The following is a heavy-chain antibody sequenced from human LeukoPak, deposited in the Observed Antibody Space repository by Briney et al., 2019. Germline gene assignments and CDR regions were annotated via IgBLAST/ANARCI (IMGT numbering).Heavy chain of an antibody. D-gene: IGHD4-17*01. CDR3: ARVPSDYGDYRRYFDY. V-gene: IGHV1-18*01. Sequence: ASVKVSCKASGYTFTSYGISWVRQAPGLGLEWMGWISAYNGNTNYAQKLQGRVTMTTDTSTSTAYMELRSLRSDDTAVYYCARVPSDYGDYRRYFDYWGQGTLVTVSS. CDR2: ISAYNGNT. CDR1: GYTFTSYG. J-gene: IGHJ4*02.